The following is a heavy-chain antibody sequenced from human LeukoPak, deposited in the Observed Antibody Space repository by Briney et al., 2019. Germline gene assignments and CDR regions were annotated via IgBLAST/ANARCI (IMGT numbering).Heavy chain of an antibody. V-gene: IGHV3-48*01. CDR2: ISSSSSTI. CDR1: GYTFSSYS. D-gene: IGHD3-9*01. J-gene: IGHJ4*02. Sequence: GGSLILSCAASGYTFSSYSMNWVRQAPGKGLEWVSYISSSSSTIYYADSVKGRFTISRDNAKNSLYLQMNSLRAEDTAVYYRARDFLLRYFDGGDYWGQGTLVTVSS. CDR3: ARDFLLRYFDGGDY.